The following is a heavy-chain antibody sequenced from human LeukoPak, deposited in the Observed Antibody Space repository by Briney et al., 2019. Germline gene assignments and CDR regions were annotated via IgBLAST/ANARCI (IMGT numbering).Heavy chain of an antibody. V-gene: IGHV3-74*01. J-gene: IGHJ4*02. CDR1: GFTFSRYW. Sequence: GGSLRLSCAASGFTFSRYWMHWVRQAPGKGLVWVSRINADGSITTYADSVKGRFTISRDNAKNTLYLQMNSLRAEDTAVYYCARDLRYLGYCTGGSCYSGGYYFDYWGQGTLVTVSS. CDR3: ARDLRYLGYCTGGSCYSGGYYFDY. CDR2: INADGSIT. D-gene: IGHD2-15*01.